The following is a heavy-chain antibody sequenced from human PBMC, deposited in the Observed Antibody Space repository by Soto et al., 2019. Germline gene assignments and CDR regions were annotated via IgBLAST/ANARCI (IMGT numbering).Heavy chain of an antibody. J-gene: IGHJ4*02. D-gene: IGHD3-22*01. CDR3: ARDWGSDYYDSSGPFEY. CDR1: GFTSSSYW. Sequence: GGSLRLSCAASGFTSSSYWMSWVRQAPGKGLEWVANIKQDGSEKYYVDSVKGRFTISRDNAKNSLYLQMNSLRAEDTAVYYCARDWGSDYYDSSGPFEYWGQRRLVTVS. V-gene: IGHV3-7*01. CDR2: IKQDGSEK.